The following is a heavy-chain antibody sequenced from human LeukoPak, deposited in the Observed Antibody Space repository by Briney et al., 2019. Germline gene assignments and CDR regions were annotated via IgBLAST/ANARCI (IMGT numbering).Heavy chain of an antibody. Sequence: GGSLRLSCAASGFTFSGYSMNWVRQAPGKGLEWVSYISKSGSTIYYADSVKGRFTISRDNAKNSLYLQMNSLRAEDTAVYYCARSRRDGYNCDYWGQGTLVTVSS. CDR1: GFTFSGYS. J-gene: IGHJ4*02. CDR3: ARSRRDGYNCDY. CDR2: ISKSGSTI. D-gene: IGHD5-24*01. V-gene: IGHV3-48*01.